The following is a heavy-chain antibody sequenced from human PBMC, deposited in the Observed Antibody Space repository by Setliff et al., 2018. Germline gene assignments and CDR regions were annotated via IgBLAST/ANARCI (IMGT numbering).Heavy chain of an antibody. J-gene: IGHJ4*02. CDR1: GGAFSNYG. D-gene: IGHD1-26*01. CDR2: IIPIFGTT. V-gene: IGHV1-69*05. CDR3: AINVHTAGGADF. Sequence: ASVKVSCKASGGAFSNYGITWVRQAPGQGLEWMGGIIPIFGTTTYAQKFLGRVTITTDESSSTGYMELSSLRSEDTAVYYCAINVHTAGGADFWGQGTLVTVSS.